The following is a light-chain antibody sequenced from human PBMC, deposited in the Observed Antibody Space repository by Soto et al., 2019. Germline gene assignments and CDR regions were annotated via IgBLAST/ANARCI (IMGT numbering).Light chain of an antibody. CDR1: QGISSY. V-gene: IGKV1-9*01. CDR2: AAS. Sequence: DLQLTQSPSFLSASVGDRVTITCRASQGISSYLAWYQQIPGKAPNLLIYAASTLQSGVPSRFSGSGSGTEFTLTISSLQPEDFATYYCHQLNSYPHTFGQGTRLEMK. J-gene: IGKJ5*01. CDR3: HQLNSYPHT.